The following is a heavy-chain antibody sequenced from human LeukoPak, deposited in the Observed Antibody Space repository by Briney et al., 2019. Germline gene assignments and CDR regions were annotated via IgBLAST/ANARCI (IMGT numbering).Heavy chain of an antibody. CDR3: ARDGLQTRYSWNDEGRKNWFDP. CDR1: GFSFSGYY. D-gene: IGHD1-1*01. J-gene: IGHJ5*02. CDR2: INPNDGST. V-gene: IGHV1-46*01. Sequence: GASVKLSCKASGFSFSGYYMQWVRQAPGQGLEWVGIINPNDGSTKYAQKFQGRVTMTGDTSTRTVYMEVSSLRSEDTAVYYCARDGLQTRYSWNDEGRKNWFDPWGQGTLVTVSS.